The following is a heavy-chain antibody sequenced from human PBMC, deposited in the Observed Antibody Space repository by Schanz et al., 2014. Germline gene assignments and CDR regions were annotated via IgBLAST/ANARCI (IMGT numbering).Heavy chain of an antibody. CDR3: TTAHYSSNYETLDY. J-gene: IGHJ4*02. D-gene: IGHD6-13*01. CDR1: GFTMRNEW. Sequence: EVQLVESGGGLVKPGGSLRLSCAASGFTMRNEWMSWVRQAPGKGLEWVARIKSRIHGGTTEYAAPVKGRFTISRDDSKHTVYLQMDSLKTEDTALYYCTTAHYSSNYETLDYWGQGTLVTVSS. V-gene: IGHV3-15*01. CDR2: IKSRIHGGTT.